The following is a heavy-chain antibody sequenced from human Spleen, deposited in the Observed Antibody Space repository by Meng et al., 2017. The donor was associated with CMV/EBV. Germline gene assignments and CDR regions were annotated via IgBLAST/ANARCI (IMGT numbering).Heavy chain of an antibody. D-gene: IGHD4-17*01. CDR2: MRYDGSVE. CDR1: GFTLNNYG. Sequence: GGSLRLSCVTSGFTLNNYGMHWVRQAPGKGLEWVAFMRYDGSVEYYADSVKGRFIMSREYSRNIVYLHMNTLRPEDTAVYYCAKETTDVDSGMDVWGQGPTVTVSS. J-gene: IGHJ6*02. V-gene: IGHV3-30*02. CDR3: AKETTDVDSGMDV.